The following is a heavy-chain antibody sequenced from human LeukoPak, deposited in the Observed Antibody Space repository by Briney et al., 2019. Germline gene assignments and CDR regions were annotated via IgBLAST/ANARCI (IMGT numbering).Heavy chain of an antibody. CDR2: ISGSGGST. J-gene: IGHJ4*02. CDR3: AKALYLGYYYGSEQVFDY. V-gene: IGHV3-23*01. CDR1: GFTLSSYA. D-gene: IGHD3-10*01. Sequence: GGSLRLSCAASGFTLSSYAMSWVRQAPGKGLEWVSAISGSGGSTYYADSVKGRFTISRDNSKNTLYLQMNSLRAEDTAVYYCAKALYLGYYYGSEQVFDYWGQGTLVTVSS.